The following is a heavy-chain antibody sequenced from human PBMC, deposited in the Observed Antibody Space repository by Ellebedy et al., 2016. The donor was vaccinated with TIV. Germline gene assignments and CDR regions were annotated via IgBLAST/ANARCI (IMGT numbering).Heavy chain of an antibody. CDR1: ADSSDSSDSNSANY. CDR2: IHYSGTT. CDR3: AGAYLGDPHWFDP. V-gene: IGHV4-61*08. J-gene: IGHJ5*02. D-gene: IGHD3-16*01. Sequence: MPSETLSLTCTVSADSSDSSDSNSANYLSWIRQPPGKGLEWIGYIHYSGTTNYNPSLKSRITMSVDTHREQFSLKLSSVTAADTAIYFCAGAYLGDPHWFDPWGQGIPVIVSS.